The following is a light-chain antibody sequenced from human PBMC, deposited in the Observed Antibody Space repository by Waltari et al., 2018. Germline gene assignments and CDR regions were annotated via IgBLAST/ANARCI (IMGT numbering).Light chain of an antibody. Sequence: QPVLTQPPSASGTPGQRVTISCSGSSSNIGINSIYWFQQLPGTAPKHLIYRNNQWPSGGPGRCAGYKSGTSASLAISGLQSEDEADYYCSTWDDSLGGPVFGGGTKLTVL. CDR2: RNN. CDR1: SSNIGINS. J-gene: IGLJ3*02. V-gene: IGLV1-47*01. CDR3: STWDDSLGGPV.